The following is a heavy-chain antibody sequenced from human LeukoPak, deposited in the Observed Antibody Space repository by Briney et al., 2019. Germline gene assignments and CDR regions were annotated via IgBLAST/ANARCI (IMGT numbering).Heavy chain of an antibody. CDR2: INANSGGT. V-gene: IGHV1-2*02. J-gene: IGHJ3*02. Sequence: ASVKVSCKASGYTFTGNYMQWARQAPGQGLEWMGWINANSGGTKYAQKFQGRVTMTRDTSISTAYMELSRLRSDDTAVYYCASMDTAMVTSAFDIWGQGTMVTVSS. D-gene: IGHD5-18*01. CDR3: ASMDTAMVTSAFDI. CDR1: GYTFTGNY.